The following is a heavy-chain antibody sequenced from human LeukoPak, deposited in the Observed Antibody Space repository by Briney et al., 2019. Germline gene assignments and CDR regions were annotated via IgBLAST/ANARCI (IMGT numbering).Heavy chain of an antibody. Sequence: ASVKVSCKASGYTFTGYYMHWVRQAPGQGLEWMGWINPNSGGTNYAQKFQGRVTMTRDTSIGTAYMELSRLRSDDTAVYYCARVPVGSSWYYFDYWGQGTLVTVSS. J-gene: IGHJ4*02. CDR2: INPNSGGT. D-gene: IGHD6-13*01. V-gene: IGHV1-2*02. CDR1: GYTFTGYY. CDR3: ARVPVGSSWYYFDY.